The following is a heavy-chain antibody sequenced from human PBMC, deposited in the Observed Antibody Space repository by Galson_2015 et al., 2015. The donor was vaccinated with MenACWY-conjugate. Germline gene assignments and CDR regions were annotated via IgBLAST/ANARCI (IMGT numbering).Heavy chain of an antibody. CDR1: GFTLMSYN. Sequence: SLRLSCAASGFTLMSYNMNWVRQAPGKGLEWVASIKQDGNDKEYLDSVKGRFTISRDNARNSLYLQMNSLRAEDTAIYYCARGPRGQLPGVDFDYWGQGTLVTVSS. CDR3: ARGPRGQLPGVDFDY. J-gene: IGHJ4*02. V-gene: IGHV3-7*03. CDR2: IKQDGNDK. D-gene: IGHD1-26*01.